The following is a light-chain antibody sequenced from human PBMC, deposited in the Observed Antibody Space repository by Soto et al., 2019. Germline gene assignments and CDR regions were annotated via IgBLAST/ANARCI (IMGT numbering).Light chain of an antibody. V-gene: IGLV2-11*01. CDR3: SSYAITTTL. CDR2: EVF. Sequence: QSALAQPRSVSGSPGQSVTISCTGTSSDVGGYDFVSWYQQLPGKAPKLMMCEVFNRPAGVSDRFSGSKSGNTASLTISGLQAEDEAAYYCSSYAITTTLFGGGTKLTVL. J-gene: IGLJ2*01. CDR1: SSDVGGYDF.